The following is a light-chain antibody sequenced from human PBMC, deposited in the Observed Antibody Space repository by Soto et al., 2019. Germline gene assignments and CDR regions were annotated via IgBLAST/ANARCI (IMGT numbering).Light chain of an antibody. Sequence: QSALTQPPSASGSPGQSVTISCTGTSSDVGGYNYVSWYQQHPGKAPKLIIYEVYKRPSGVPDRFSGSKSGNTAALTVPGLQAEDEADYYCSSYVGTNSYVFGTGTKVTVL. CDR2: EVY. J-gene: IGLJ1*01. CDR1: SSDVGGYNY. V-gene: IGLV2-8*01. CDR3: SSYVGTNSYV.